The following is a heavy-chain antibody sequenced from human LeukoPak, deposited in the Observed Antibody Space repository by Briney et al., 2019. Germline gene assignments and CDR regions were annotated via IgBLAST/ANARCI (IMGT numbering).Heavy chain of an antibody. CDR3: AKDSIVVVPAARDYFDY. Sequence: GGSLRLSCAASGFTFSSYAMSWVRQAPGKGLEWVSAISGSGGSTYYADSVKGRFTISRDNSKNTLYLQMHSLRAEDTAVYYCAKDSIVVVPAARDYFDYWGQGTLVTVSS. J-gene: IGHJ4*02. CDR1: GFTFSSYA. D-gene: IGHD2-2*01. CDR2: ISGSGGST. V-gene: IGHV3-23*01.